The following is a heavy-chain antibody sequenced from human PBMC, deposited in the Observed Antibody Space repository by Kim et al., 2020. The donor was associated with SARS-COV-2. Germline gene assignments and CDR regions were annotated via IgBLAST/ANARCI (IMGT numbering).Heavy chain of an antibody. CDR3: ARPVAGSVWDV. CDR1: GGSISSNNW. J-gene: IGHJ6*02. CDR2: IYHSGTT. D-gene: IGHD6-19*01. V-gene: IGHV4-4*02. Sequence: SETLSLTCAVSGGSISSNNWWSWVRQPPGKGLEWIGDIYHSGTTNYNPSLRSRVTISVDKSKNQFSLNLKSVTAADTAVYYWARPVAGSVWDVWGQGTTVTVSS.